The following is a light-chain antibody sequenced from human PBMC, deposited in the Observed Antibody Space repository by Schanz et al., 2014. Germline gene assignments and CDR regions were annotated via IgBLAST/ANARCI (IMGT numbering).Light chain of an antibody. V-gene: IGLV2-23*01. CDR1: RSDVGSYNF. CDR3: CSYAGSSTWV. Sequence: QSVLTQPASVSGSPGQSITISCTGTRSDVGSYNFVSWYQHHPGKVPKLMIYEGSERPSGVSNRFSGSKSGNTASLTISGLPAEDEDDYYCCSYAGSSTWVFGGGTKLTVL. J-gene: IGLJ3*02. CDR2: EGS.